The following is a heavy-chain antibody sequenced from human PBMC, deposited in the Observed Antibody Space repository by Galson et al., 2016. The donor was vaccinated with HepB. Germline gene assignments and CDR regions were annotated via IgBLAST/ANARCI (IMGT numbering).Heavy chain of an antibody. CDR3: ARRSSDAFDI. CDR1: GYSFTSYW. J-gene: IGHJ3*02. CDR2: IYPGDSDT. Sequence: QSGAEVKKPGESLKISCEGSGYSFTSYWIGWARQMPGKGLEWMGTIYPGDSDTRYSPSSQGQVTISADKSISAAYLQWNSLKASDTAIYYCARRSSDAFDIWGQGTMVTVSS. D-gene: IGHD3-10*01. V-gene: IGHV5-51*01.